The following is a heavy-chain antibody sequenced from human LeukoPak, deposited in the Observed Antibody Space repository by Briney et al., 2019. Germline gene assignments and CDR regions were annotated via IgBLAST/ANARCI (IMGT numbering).Heavy chain of an antibody. D-gene: IGHD6-19*01. V-gene: IGHV3-21*01. CDR3: ARDVYSSGWTFDY. J-gene: IGHJ4*02. CDR1: GFTFSSYA. Sequence: PGGSLRLSCAASGFTFSSYAMSWVRQAPGKGLEWVSSISSSSSYIYYADSVKGRFTISRDNAKNSLYLQMNSLRAEDTAVYYCARDVYSSGWTFDYWGQGTLVTVSS. CDR2: ISSSSSYI.